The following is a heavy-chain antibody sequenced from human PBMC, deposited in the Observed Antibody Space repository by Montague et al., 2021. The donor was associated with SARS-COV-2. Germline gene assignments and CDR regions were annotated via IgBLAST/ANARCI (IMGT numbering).Heavy chain of an antibody. CDR1: GDSVFPHSAA. CDR3: SIAPYSSGFYGIDV. Sequence: CAISGDSVFPHSAAWSWFRQSPSRGLEWLGWTYHRSKWYLDYAVAVKGRITINADTSRNQFSLQLKSVTPEDTAVDYCSIAPYSSGFYGIDVWGQGTTVAVSS. V-gene: IGHV6-1*01. D-gene: IGHD3-22*01. J-gene: IGHJ6*02. CDR2: TYHRSKWYL.